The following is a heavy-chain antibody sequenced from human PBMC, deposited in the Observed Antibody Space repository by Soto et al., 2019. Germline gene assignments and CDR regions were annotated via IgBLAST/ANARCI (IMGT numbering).Heavy chain of an antibody. CDR2: IYYSGST. J-gene: IGHJ3*02. CDR3: ARDLTYYYDSSGYHGAFDI. V-gene: IGHV4-59*01. D-gene: IGHD3-22*01. Sequence: PSETLSLTCTVSGGSISSYYWSWIRQPPGKGLEWIGYIYYSGSTNYNPSLKSRVTISVDTSKNQFSLKLSSVTAADTAVYYCARDLTYYYDSSGYHGAFDIWGQGTMVT. CDR1: GGSISSYY.